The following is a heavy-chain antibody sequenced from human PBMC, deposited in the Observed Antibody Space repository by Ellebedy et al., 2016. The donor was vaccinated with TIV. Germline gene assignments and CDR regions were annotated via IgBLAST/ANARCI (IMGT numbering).Heavy chain of an antibody. CDR3: ATGAGATQDY. CDR1: GFTFSSYA. V-gene: IGHV3-64*04. Sequence: GESLKISXSASGFTFSSYAMHWVRQAPGKGLEYVSAISSNEGSTYYADSVKGRFTISRDNAKNSLYLQMNSLRVEDTAVYYCATGAGATQDYWGQGTRVTVSS. D-gene: IGHD1-26*01. J-gene: IGHJ4*02. CDR2: ISSNEGST.